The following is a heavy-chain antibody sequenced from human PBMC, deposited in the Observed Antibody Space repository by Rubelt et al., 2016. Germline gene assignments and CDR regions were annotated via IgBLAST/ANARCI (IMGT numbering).Heavy chain of an antibody. CDR3: ARDIGGSYVRYYGMDV. D-gene: IGHD3-16*01. Sequence: VQLVESGGGLVQPGGSLRLSCAASGFTFSSYAMHWVRQAPGKGLEWVAVISYDGSNKYYADSVKGRFTISRDNSRNTLYLQMNSLRAEDTAVYYCARDIGGSYVRYYGMDVWGQGTTVTVSS. V-gene: IGHV3-30*04. CDR1: GFTFSSYA. CDR2: ISYDGSNK. J-gene: IGHJ6*02.